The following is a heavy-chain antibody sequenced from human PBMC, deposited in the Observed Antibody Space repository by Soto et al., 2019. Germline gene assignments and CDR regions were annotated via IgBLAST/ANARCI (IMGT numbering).Heavy chain of an antibody. CDR1: GGSTSRYH. J-gene: IGHJ4*02. D-gene: IGHD3-22*01. Sequence: QVQLQEAGPGLVKASETLSLTCTVSGGSTSRYHWGWVRQPPGQGLEWSRYVFYTGTTRYNPSLSARVTMSVDASRNLFSLKLSSVTAADTAVYYCARLLYHDTSGLQYYYFDLWGQGTLVTVSS. CDR2: VFYTGTT. V-gene: IGHV4-59*01. CDR3: ARLLYHDTSGLQYYYFDL.